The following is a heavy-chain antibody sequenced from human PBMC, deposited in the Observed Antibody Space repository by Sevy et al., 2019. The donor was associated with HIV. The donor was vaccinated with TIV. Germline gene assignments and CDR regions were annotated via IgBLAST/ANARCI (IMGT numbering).Heavy chain of an antibody. D-gene: IGHD6-19*01. CDR3: ARANSGWYRDAFDI. CDR2: IYYSGST. CDR1: GGSVSSGSYY. V-gene: IGHV4-61*01. J-gene: IGHJ3*02. Sequence: SETLSLTCTVSGGSVSSGSYYWSWIRQPPGKGLEWIGYIYYSGSTNYNPSLKGRVTISVDTSKNQLSLKLGSVTAADTAVYYCARANSGWYRDAFDIWGQGTMVTVSS.